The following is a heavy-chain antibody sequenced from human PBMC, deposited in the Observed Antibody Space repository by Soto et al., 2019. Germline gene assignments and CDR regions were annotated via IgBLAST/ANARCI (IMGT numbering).Heavy chain of an antibody. J-gene: IGHJ3*02. Sequence: SETLSLTCAVSGYSISSSNWWGWIRQPPGKGLEWIGYIYYSGTTYYNPSLKSRVTMSVDTSKNQFSLKLTSVTAVDTAVYYCASPARNYDFWSGYSFDIWGQGTMVTVSS. D-gene: IGHD3-3*01. CDR2: IYYSGTT. CDR1: GYSISSSNW. V-gene: IGHV4-28*01. CDR3: ASPARNYDFWSGYSFDI.